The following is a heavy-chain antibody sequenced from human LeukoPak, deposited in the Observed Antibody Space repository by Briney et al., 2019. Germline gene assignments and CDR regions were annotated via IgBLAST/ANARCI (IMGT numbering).Heavy chain of an antibody. Sequence: SETLSLTCTVSGGSISSSSYYWGWIRQPPGKGLEWIGSIYYSGSTYYNPSLKSRVTISVDTSKNQFSLKLSSVTAADTAVYYCARGPYITMVRGVSGYYGMDVWGQGTTVTVSS. D-gene: IGHD3-10*01. CDR3: ARGPYITMVRGVSGYYGMDV. J-gene: IGHJ6*02. CDR2: IYYSGST. CDR1: GGSISSSSYY. V-gene: IGHV4-39*01.